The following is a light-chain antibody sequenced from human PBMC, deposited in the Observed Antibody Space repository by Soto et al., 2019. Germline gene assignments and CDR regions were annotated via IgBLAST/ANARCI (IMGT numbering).Light chain of an antibody. CDR2: DAS. Sequence: DIQMTQSPSTLSASVGDRVTITCRASQSISSWLAWYQQKAGKAPKLLIYDASSLESGVPSRFSGSGSGTEFTLTIRSLQPDDVATYYCQQYNSYPWTFGQGTKVEIK. J-gene: IGKJ1*01. CDR3: QQYNSYPWT. CDR1: QSISSW. V-gene: IGKV1-5*01.